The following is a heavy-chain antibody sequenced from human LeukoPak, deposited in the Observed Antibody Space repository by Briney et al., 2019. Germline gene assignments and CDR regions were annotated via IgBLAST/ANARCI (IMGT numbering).Heavy chain of an antibody. V-gene: IGHV4-59*01. CDR1: GGSISSYY. Sequence: SETLSLTCTVSGGSISSYYWSWIRQPPGKGPEYIGYIYYSGSTNYNPSLKSRVTISVDTSKNQFSLKLSSVTAADTAVYYCASTNYGDYVAWFDPWGQGTLVTVSS. D-gene: IGHD4-17*01. J-gene: IGHJ5*02. CDR3: ASTNYGDYVAWFDP. CDR2: IYYSGST.